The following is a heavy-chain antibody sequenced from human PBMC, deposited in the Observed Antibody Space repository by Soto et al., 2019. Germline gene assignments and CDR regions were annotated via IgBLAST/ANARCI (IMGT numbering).Heavy chain of an antibody. CDR1: GYTFTSYF. CDR3: TRQNYYSGMDV. J-gene: IGHJ6*02. CDR2: ISAYNGNT. Sequence: QVQLVQSGADVKKPGASVKVSCKASGYTFTSYFITWVRQAPGQGLEWMGWISAYNGNTNYAQMLQGRVTMTTDTSTATAYMEMRSLRSDDTAVYYCTRQNYYSGMDVWGQGTTVTVSS. V-gene: IGHV1-18*01.